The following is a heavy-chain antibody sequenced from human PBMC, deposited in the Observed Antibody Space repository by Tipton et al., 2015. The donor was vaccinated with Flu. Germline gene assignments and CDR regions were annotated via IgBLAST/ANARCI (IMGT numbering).Heavy chain of an antibody. D-gene: IGHD6-6*01. CDR1: GGSISSYY. CDR3: ARVGAARQRGPLRGLLYMDV. V-gene: IGHV4-59*12. Sequence: TLSLTCTVSGGSISSYYWSWIRQPPGKGLEWIGYIYYSGSTNYNPSLKSRVTISVDTSKNQFSLKLSSVTAADTAVYYCARVGAARQRGPLRGLLYMDVWGKGTTVTVSS. CDR2: IYYSGST. J-gene: IGHJ6*03.